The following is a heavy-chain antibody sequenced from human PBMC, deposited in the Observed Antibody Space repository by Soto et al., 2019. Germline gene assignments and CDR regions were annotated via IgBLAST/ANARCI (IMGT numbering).Heavy chain of an antibody. D-gene: IGHD3-10*01. CDR2: ISGSGGTT. CDR1: GFTFSSYA. J-gene: IGHJ4*02. CDR3: AKLGSSAWSPHYYFDY. V-gene: IGHV3-23*01. Sequence: PGGSLRLSCAASGFTFSSYAMSWVRQAPGKGLEWVSSISGSGGTTFYADSMKGRFTISRDNSRNTLYLQMDSLRAEDTAIYYCAKLGSSAWSPHYYFDYWGQGTLVTVSS.